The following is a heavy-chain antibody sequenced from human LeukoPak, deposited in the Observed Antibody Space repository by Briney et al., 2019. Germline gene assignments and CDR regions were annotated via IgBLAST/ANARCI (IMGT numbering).Heavy chain of an antibody. CDR2: IKEDKSRE. D-gene: IGHD2-15*01. V-gene: IGHV3-7*01. J-gene: IGHJ1*01. CDR1: EITLSGHW. Sequence: PGGSLRLSCTASEITLSGHWMHWVRQAPGKGLEWVANIKEDKSREHYGDSGRGRFTISRDSDKELLYLQMNNLRGEETAVYYXXXSSGWXXXXWGQ. CDR3: XXSSGWXXXX.